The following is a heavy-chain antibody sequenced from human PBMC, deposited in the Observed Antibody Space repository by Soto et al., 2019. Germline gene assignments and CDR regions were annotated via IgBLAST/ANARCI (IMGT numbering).Heavy chain of an antibody. CDR2: IYSSGNT. V-gene: IGHV4-4*07. CDR3: ARGQRFSVWFDP. D-gene: IGHD3-3*01. J-gene: IGHJ5*02. CDR1: GGTISGYY. Sequence: QVHLQESGPGLVKPSETLSLTCSVSGGTISGYYWTWIRQPAGKGLEWIGRIYSSGNTKYNPSLPSRVTMSLDTSNNQFSLRLTSVTAADTAVYYCARGQRFSVWFDPWGQGTLVTVSS.